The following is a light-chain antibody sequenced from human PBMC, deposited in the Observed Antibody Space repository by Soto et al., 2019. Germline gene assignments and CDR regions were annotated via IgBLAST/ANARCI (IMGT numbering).Light chain of an antibody. CDR2: GAS. CDR1: QSVSSSY. Sequence: EIVLTQSPGTLSLSPGERATLSCRASQSVSSSYLAWYQQKPGQAPRLLLYGASSRATGIPEKFSGSGSGTDFTLTISRLEPEDFAVYYCQQYGSSPFTFGPGTKVDIK. CDR3: QQYGSSPFT. V-gene: IGKV3-20*01. J-gene: IGKJ3*01.